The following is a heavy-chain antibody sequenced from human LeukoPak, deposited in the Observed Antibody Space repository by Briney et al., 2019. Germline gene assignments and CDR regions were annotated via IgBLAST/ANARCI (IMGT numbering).Heavy chain of an antibody. CDR2: IYYSGST. Sequence: SETLSLTCTVSGGSISSYYWSWIRQPPGKGLEWIGYIYYSGSTNYNPSLKSRVTISVDMSKNQFSLKVSSVTAADTAVYYCARSWGYDFWSGNLLDYWGQGTLVTVSS. CDR1: GGSISSYY. V-gene: IGHV4-59*12. CDR3: ARSWGYDFWSGNLLDY. J-gene: IGHJ4*02. D-gene: IGHD3-3*01.